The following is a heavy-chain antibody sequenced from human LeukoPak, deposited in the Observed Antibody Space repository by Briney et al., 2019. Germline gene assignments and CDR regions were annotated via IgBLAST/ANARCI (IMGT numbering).Heavy chain of an antibody. Sequence: PSETLSLTCTVSGGSISSSSYYWGWIPQPPRKGLEWIGSIYYSGSTYYNPSLKSRVSISVDPSKNQFSLKLSSVTAADTAVYYCARQDIVVVPAAINYWGQGTLVTVSS. V-gene: IGHV4-39*01. D-gene: IGHD2-2*02. CDR3: ARQDIVVVPAAINY. CDR2: IYYSGST. J-gene: IGHJ4*02. CDR1: GGSISSSSYY.